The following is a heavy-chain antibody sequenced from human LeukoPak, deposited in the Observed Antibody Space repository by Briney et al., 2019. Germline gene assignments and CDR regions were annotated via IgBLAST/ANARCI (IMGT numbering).Heavy chain of an antibody. J-gene: IGHJ5*02. D-gene: IGHD3-10*01. Sequence: ASVTVSCKVSGYTLTELSMHWVRQAPGKGREWMGGFDPEDGETIYAQKFQGRVTMTEDTSTDTAYMELSSLRSEDTAVYYCAITWYYYGSGSAYNWFDPWGQGTLVTVSS. CDR3: AITWYYYGSGSAYNWFDP. CDR2: FDPEDGET. V-gene: IGHV1-24*01. CDR1: GYTLTELS.